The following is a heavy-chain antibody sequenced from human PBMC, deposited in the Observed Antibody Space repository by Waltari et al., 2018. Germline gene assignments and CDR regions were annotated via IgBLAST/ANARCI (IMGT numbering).Heavy chain of an antibody. CDR1: GGTFRRYA. CDR3: AREWSGYSFRGGFDY. Sequence: QVQLVQSGAEVKKPGSSVKVSCKASGGTFRRYAIRWVRQAPGQGLEWVGGIIPLLGIANYSQKFQGRVTITADKSTSTAYMELSSLGSEDTAVYYCAREWSGYSFRGGFDYWGQGTLVTVSS. CDR2: IIPLLGIA. D-gene: IGHD5-18*01. V-gene: IGHV1-69*10. J-gene: IGHJ4*02.